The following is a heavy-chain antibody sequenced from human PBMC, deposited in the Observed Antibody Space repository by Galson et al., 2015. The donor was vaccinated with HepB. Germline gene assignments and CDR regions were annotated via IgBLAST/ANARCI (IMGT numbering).Heavy chain of an antibody. CDR1: GGTFSSYA. CDR3: ARVSLGFYTGLAVAGPFDY. V-gene: IGHV1-69*13. D-gene: IGHD6-19*01. Sequence: SVKVSCKASGGTFSSYAISWVRQAPGQGLEWMGGIIPIFGTANYAQKFQGRVTVTADESTSTAYMELSSLRSEDTAVYYCARVSLGFYTGLAVAGPFDYWGQGTLVTVSS. CDR2: IIPIFGTA. J-gene: IGHJ4*02.